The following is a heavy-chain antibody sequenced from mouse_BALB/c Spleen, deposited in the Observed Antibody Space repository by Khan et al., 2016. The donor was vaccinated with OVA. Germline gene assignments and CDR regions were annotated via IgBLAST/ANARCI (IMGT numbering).Heavy chain of an antibody. CDR2: INPFSGGT. CDR3: TRHGYVAWFTY. D-gene: IGHD2-2*01. V-gene: IGHV1-42*01. Sequence: VQLKQSGPEVMKPGASVKISCKASGYSFTSYYIHWVMQSHGTSLEWIGYINPFSGGTTYDQKFKDKATLTVDKSSSTAYIHLNNLTSEDSAVYYCTRHGYVAWFTYWGQGTLVTVSA. J-gene: IGHJ3*01. CDR1: GYSFTSYY.